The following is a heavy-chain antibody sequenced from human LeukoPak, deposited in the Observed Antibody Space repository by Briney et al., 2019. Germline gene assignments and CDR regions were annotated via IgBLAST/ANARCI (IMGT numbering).Heavy chain of an antibody. CDR1: GYTFTSYG. D-gene: IGHD6-19*01. CDR2: INPNSGGT. V-gene: IGHV1-2*02. Sequence: ASVKVSCKASGYTFTSYGISWVRQAPGQGLEWMGWINPNSGGTNYAQKFQGRVTMTRDTSISTAYMELSRLRSDDTAVYYCARVKRSVAGFDPWGQGTLVTVSS. CDR3: ARVKRSVAGFDP. J-gene: IGHJ5*02.